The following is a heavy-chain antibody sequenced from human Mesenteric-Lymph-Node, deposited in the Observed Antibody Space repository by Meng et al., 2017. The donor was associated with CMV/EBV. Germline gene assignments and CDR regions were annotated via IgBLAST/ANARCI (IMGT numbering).Heavy chain of an antibody. Sequence: GESLKISCAASGFTFDDYGMSWVRQAPGKGLEWVSGINWNGGSTGYADSVKGRFTISRDNAKNSLYLQMNSLRAEDTALYYCAKCRSSNYYYGMDVWGQGTTVTVS. CDR3: AKCRSSNYYYGMDV. V-gene: IGHV3-20*04. CDR1: GFTFDDYG. D-gene: IGHD2-2*01. CDR2: INWNGGST. J-gene: IGHJ6*02.